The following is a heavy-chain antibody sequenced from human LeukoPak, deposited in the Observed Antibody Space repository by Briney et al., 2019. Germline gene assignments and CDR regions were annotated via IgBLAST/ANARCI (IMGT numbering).Heavy chain of an antibody. CDR2: MYLSGTT. CDR1: GDSINGLDL. CDR3: ARHNNWGFDY. J-gene: IGHJ4*02. D-gene: IGHD7-27*01. V-gene: IGHV4-4*02. Sequence: SETLSLTCTVSGDSINGLDLWSWVRQPPGKGLEWIGEMYLSGTTHSNPSVKSRVTISIDKSKNQFFLNLSSVTAADTAVYYCARHNNWGFDYWDRGTLLTVSS.